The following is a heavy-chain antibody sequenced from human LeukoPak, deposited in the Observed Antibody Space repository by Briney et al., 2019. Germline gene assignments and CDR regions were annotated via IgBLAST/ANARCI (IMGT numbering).Heavy chain of an antibody. CDR2: VSAYNGNT. Sequence: GASVKVSCKASGYTFTSYGISWVRQAPGQGLEWMGWVSAYNGNTNYAQKLQGRVTMTTDTSTSTAYMELRSLRSEDTAVYYCARYNSVGDIAWWFDPWGQGTLVTVSS. J-gene: IGHJ5*02. V-gene: IGHV1-18*01. CDR1: GYTFTSYG. CDR3: ARYNSVGDIAWWFDP. D-gene: IGHD3-16*02.